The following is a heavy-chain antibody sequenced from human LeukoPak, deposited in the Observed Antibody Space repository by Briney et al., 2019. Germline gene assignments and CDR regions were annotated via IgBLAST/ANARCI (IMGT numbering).Heavy chain of an antibody. CDR3: ARQGSSGSYPSDYFDY. D-gene: IGHD1-26*01. V-gene: IGHV3-7*01. Sequence: GGSLRLSCAASGFTFSSYWMSWVRQAPGKGLEWVANIKQDGSEKYYVDSVKGRFTISRDNAKNSLYLQMNSLRAEDTAVYYCARQGSSGSYPSDYFDYWGQGTLVTVSS. CDR1: GFTFSSYW. J-gene: IGHJ4*02. CDR2: IKQDGSEK.